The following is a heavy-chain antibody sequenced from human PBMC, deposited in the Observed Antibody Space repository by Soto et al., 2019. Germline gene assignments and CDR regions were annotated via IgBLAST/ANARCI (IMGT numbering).Heavy chain of an antibody. Sequence: QITLKESGPTLVKPTQTLTLTCTFSGFSLSTNASGVGWIRQPPGKALEWLALIYWDDDKRYSPSLESRLTITKDNSNNLVVLTMTHIDPADTATYYCAHGSCTSYNCYPNLYLDYLSQGILGTVSS. CDR2: IYWDDDK. V-gene: IGHV2-5*02. D-gene: IGHD2-2*01. J-gene: IGHJ4*02. CDR1: GFSLSTNASG. CDR3: AHGSCTSYNCYPNLYLDY.